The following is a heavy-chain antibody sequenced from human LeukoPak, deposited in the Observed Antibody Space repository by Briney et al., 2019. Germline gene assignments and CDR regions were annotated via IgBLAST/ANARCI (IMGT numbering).Heavy chain of an antibody. Sequence: SETLSLTCAVYGGSFSGYYWSWIRQPPGKGLEWIGEINHSGSTNYNPSLKSRVTISVDTSKNQFSLKLSSVTAEDTAVYYCARAPPAGTKWELLFLPMDVWGQGTTVTVSS. CDR3: ARAPPAGTKWELLFLPMDV. J-gene: IGHJ6*02. CDR1: GGSFSGYY. CDR2: INHSGST. V-gene: IGHV4-34*01. D-gene: IGHD1-26*01.